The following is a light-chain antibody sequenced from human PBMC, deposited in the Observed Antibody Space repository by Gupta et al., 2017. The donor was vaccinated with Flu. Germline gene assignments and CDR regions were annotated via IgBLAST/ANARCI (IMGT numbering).Light chain of an antibody. CDR3: HQSYSTLYT. Sequence: DIQMTQSPSSLSASVGDRVTITCRASQSISSYLNWYQQKPGKAPKLLIYAASSFQSGVPSRFYRRGSGTDFTLTISRLQPEDFATDYFHQSYSTLYTFGQGTKLEIK. CDR2: AAS. CDR1: QSISSY. J-gene: IGKJ2*01. V-gene: IGKV1-39*01.